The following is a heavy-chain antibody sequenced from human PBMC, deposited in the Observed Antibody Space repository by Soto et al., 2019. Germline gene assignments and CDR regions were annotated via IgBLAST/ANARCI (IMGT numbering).Heavy chain of an antibody. V-gene: IGHV3-66*01. CDR2: LYSGGST. J-gene: IGHJ6*03. D-gene: IGHD2-15*01. CDR3: ARDGGNSGGCGTHWYYYMDV. Sequence: EVQLVESGGGLVQPGGSLRLSCAASGFTVSSSYMSWARQAPGKGLEWVSVLYSGGSTYYADSVKGRFTISRDNSKNSLYLQLSSLRAEDTAVYYCARDGGNSGGCGTHWYYYMDVWGKGTTVTVSS. CDR1: GFTVSSSY.